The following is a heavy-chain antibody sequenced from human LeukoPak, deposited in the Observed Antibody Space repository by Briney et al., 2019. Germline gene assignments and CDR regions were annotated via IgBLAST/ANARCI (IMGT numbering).Heavy chain of an antibody. CDR2: IRVDSGSI. J-gene: IGHJ3*01. CDR3: AKGTTVTSAFGC. V-gene: IGHV3-9*01. CDR1: GVTLEDYA. Sequence: PGRSLRLSCAASGVTLEDYAMHWVREALGEGVEWVSGIRVDSGSIGYADSVKGRFTISRDNAKNSLYLQMNSLRAEDTALYYCAKGTTVTSAFGCWGQGTMVTVSS. D-gene: IGHD4-17*01.